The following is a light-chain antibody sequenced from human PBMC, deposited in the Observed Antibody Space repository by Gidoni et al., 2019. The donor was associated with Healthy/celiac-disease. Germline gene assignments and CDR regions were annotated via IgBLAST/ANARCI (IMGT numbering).Light chain of an antibody. CDR1: KSVSSSY. Sequence: EIVLTQSPGSLSLSPAERATLSCSASKSVSSSYLAWYQQKPGQAPRLLIYGASSRATGIPDRFSGSGSGTDFTLTISRLEPEDFAVYYCQQYGSSPLTFGGGTKVEIK. V-gene: IGKV3-20*01. CDR3: QQYGSSPLT. J-gene: IGKJ4*01. CDR2: GAS.